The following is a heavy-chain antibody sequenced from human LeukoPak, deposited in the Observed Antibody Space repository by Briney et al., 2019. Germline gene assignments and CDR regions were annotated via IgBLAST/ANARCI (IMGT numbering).Heavy chain of an antibody. D-gene: IGHD6-19*01. CDR3: ARAQWLGYFDY. CDR2: IHSGGST. Sequence: GGSLRLSCAASGFTVSSNYMSWVRQAPGKGLEWVSVIHSGGSTYYADSVKGRFTISRDNSKNTLYLQMNSLRAEDTAVYYCARAQWLGYFDYWGQGTLVTVSS. V-gene: IGHV3-53*01. J-gene: IGHJ4*02. CDR1: GFTVSSNY.